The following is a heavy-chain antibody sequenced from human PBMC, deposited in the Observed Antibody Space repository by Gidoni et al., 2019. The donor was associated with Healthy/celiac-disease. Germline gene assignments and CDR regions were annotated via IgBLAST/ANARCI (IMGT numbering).Heavy chain of an antibody. CDR1: GFTFSSYG. CDR3: ASDTSNRYCSSTSCYMDYYYGMDV. Sequence: QVQLVESGGGVVQPGRSLRLSCAASGFTFSSYGMHWVRQAPGKGLEWVAVIWYDGSNKYYADSVKGRFTISRDNSKNTLYLQMNSLRAEDTAVYYCASDTSNRYCSSTSCYMDYYYGMDVWGQGTTVTVSS. D-gene: IGHD2-2*02. J-gene: IGHJ6*02. V-gene: IGHV3-33*01. CDR2: IWYDGSNK.